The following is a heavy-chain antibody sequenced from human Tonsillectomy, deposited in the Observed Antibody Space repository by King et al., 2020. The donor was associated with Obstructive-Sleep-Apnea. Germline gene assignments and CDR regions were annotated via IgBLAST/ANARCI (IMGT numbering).Heavy chain of an antibody. Sequence: QLQESGPGLVKPSQTLSLTCTVSGGSISSGGYYWSWIRQHPGKGLEWIGYIYYSGSTYSNPSLKSRVTISVDTSKDHFSLKLSSVTAADTAVYYCAGGQLAGSYYYAFDIWGQGTMVTVSS. D-gene: IGHD3-10*01. J-gene: IGHJ3*02. V-gene: IGHV4-31*03. CDR2: IYYSGST. CDR1: GGSISSGGYY. CDR3: AGGQLAGSYYYAFDI.